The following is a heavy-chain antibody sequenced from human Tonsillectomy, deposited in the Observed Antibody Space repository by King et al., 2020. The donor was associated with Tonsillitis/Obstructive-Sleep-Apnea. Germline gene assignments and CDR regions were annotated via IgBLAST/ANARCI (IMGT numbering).Heavy chain of an antibody. D-gene: IGHD4-17*01. Sequence: VQLVESGGGLVKSGGSLRLSCVASGFNFRSSSMNWVRQAPGKGLEWISSISSGSTYIYSADSAQGRFSISRDNAKNSLYLKMNSLRVEDTAVYYCARDTYGDYASGAFDVWGHGTMVAVSS. J-gene: IGHJ3*01. CDR1: GFNFRSSS. CDR2: ISSGSTYI. V-gene: IGHV3-21*01. CDR3: ARDTYGDYASGAFDV.